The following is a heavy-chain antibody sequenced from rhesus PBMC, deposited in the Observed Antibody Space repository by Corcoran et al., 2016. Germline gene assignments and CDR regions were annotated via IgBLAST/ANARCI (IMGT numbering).Heavy chain of an antibody. Sequence: VQLVQSGAEVKKPGASVKISCKASGYTFTDYYLHWVRQAPGKGLEGMGRVDPEDGEADYAQKFQDRVTITRDTSTDTAYMELSSLRSEDTAVYYCATAPSYYGSSWDGSLDVWGRGVLVTVSS. CDR2: VDPEDGEA. CDR1: GYTFTDYY. J-gene: IGHJ5-2*02. CDR3: ATAPSYYGSSWDGSLDV. V-gene: IGHV1-111*01. D-gene: IGHD4-29*01.